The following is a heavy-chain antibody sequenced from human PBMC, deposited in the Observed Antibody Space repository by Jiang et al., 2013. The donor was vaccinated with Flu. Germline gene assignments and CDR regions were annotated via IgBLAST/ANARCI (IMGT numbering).Heavy chain of an antibody. D-gene: IGHD3-10*01. Sequence: YWSWIRQPPRKGLEWIGYIYYSGSTNXNPSLKSRVTISVDTSKNQFSLKLSSVTAADTAVYYCARDRDGSGYFDYWGQGTLVTVSS. V-gene: IGHV4-59*01. CDR3: ARDRDGSGYFDY. CDR2: IYYSGST. J-gene: IGHJ4*02. CDR1: Y.